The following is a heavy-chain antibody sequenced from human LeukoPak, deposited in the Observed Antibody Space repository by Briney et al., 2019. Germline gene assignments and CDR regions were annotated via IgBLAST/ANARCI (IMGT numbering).Heavy chain of an antibody. Sequence: SQTLSLTCAISGDSVSSSSAAWNWIRQSPSRGLEWLGRTYYRSKWYNDYAVSVKSRITINPDTSKNQFSLQLNSVTPEDTAVYYCARDLLRYYGSGSYYTSNWFDPWGQGTLVTVSS. V-gene: IGHV6-1*01. CDR1: GDSVSSSSAA. CDR3: ARDLLRYYGSGSYYTSNWFDP. J-gene: IGHJ5*02. D-gene: IGHD3-10*01. CDR2: TYYRSKWYN.